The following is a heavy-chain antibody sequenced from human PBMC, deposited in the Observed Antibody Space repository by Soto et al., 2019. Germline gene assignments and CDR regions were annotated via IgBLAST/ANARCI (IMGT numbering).Heavy chain of an antibody. D-gene: IGHD6-13*01. CDR1: GFTFSSYW. CDR3: ARDASSWYSPSYFDY. V-gene: IGHV3-7*01. CDR2: IKQDGSVK. J-gene: IGHJ4*02. Sequence: GGSLRLSCAASGFTFSSYWMSWVRQAPGKGLEWVANIKQDGSVKYYVDSVKGRFTISRDNAKNSLYLQMNSLRAEDTAVYYCARDASSWYSPSYFDYWGQGTLVTVSS.